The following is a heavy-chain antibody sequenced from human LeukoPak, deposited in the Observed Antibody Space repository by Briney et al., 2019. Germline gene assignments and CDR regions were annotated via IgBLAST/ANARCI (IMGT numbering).Heavy chain of an antibody. V-gene: IGHV4-34*01. CDR3: ARRGWLRFQTLDY. Sequence: PSETLSLTCAVYGGSFSGYYWSWIRQPPGKGLEWIGEINHSGSTNYNPSLKSRVTISVDTSKNQFSLKLSSVTAADTAVYYCARRGWLRFQTLDYWGQGTLVTVSS. CDR1: GGSFSGYY. J-gene: IGHJ4*02. CDR2: INHSGST. D-gene: IGHD5-12*01.